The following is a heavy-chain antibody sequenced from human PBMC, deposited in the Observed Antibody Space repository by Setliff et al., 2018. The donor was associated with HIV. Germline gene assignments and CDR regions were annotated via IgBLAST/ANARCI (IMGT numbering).Heavy chain of an antibody. CDR2: VYTSGST. J-gene: IGHJ6*02. D-gene: IGHD6-13*01. V-gene: IGHV4-61*02. CDR3: ARERLVAAAGTGFYYYGMDV. Sequence: PSETLSLTCTVSGGSISTGSYYWSWIRQPAGKGLEWIGRVYTSGSTNYNPSLKSRVTISVDTSKNQFSLKLSSVTAADTAVYYCARERLVAAAGTGFYYYGMDVWGQGTTVTVSS. CDR1: GGSISTGSYY.